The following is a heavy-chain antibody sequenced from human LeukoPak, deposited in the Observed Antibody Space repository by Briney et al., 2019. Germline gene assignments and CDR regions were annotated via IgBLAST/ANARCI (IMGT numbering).Heavy chain of an antibody. CDR1: GDSISGSSYY. Sequence: SETLSLTCTVSGDSISGSSYYWGWIRQPPGKGLEWIGSIYYSGSTYYNPSLKSRVTISVDTSKNQFSLKLSSVTAADTAVYYCARDLTERQVYYFDYWGQGTLVTVSS. V-gene: IGHV4-39*07. CDR3: ARDLTERQVYYFDY. CDR2: IYYSGST. D-gene: IGHD1-1*01. J-gene: IGHJ4*02.